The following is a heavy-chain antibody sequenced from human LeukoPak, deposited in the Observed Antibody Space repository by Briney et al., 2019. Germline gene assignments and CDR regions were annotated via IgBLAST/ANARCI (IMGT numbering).Heavy chain of an antibody. CDR3: AHTSDDGSGSYPPQLFDY. D-gene: IGHD3-10*01. V-gene: IGHV2-5*02. CDR2: IYWDDDK. CDR1: GFSLTTTGVG. J-gene: IGHJ4*02. Sequence: SGPTLVNPTQTLTLTCSFSGFSLTTTGVGVGWIRQPPGKALEWLALIYWDDDKRYSPSLRSRLTITKDTSKNQVVLTMTNMDPVDTATYYCAHTSDDGSGSYPPQLFDYWGQGTLVTVSS.